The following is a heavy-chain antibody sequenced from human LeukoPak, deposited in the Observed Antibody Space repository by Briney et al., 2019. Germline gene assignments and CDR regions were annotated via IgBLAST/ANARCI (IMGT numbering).Heavy chain of an antibody. CDR3: ARVRVGATGYYFDY. CDR1: GFTFSSYS. CDR2: ISSSSSTI. D-gene: IGHD1-26*01. J-gene: IGHJ4*02. Sequence: GGSLRLSCAASGFTFSSYSMNWVRQAPGKGLEWVSYISSSSSTIYYADSVKGRFTISRDNAKNSLYLQMNSLRAEDTAVYYCARVRVGATGYYFDYWGQGTLVTVSS. V-gene: IGHV3-48*04.